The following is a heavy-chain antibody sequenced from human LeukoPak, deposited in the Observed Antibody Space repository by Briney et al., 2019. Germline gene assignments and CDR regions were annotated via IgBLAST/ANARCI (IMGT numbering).Heavy chain of an antibody. Sequence: SETLSLTCTVSGGSISSYYWSWIRQPAGKGLEWIGRIYTSGSTNYNPSLKSRVTMSVDTSKNQFSLKLSSVTAADTAVYYCARGRGEGRGISMVRGVRAPSYNWFDPWGHGTLVIVSS. D-gene: IGHD3-10*01. CDR1: GGSISSYY. J-gene: IGHJ5*02. CDR2: IYTSGST. V-gene: IGHV4-4*07. CDR3: ARGRGEGRGISMVRGVRAPSYNWFDP.